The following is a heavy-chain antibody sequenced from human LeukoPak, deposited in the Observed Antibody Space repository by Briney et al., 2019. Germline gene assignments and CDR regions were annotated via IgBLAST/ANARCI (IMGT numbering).Heavy chain of an antibody. D-gene: IGHD6-13*01. CDR3: ARGGWRYSSSWYPDY. CDR2: ISSSSSNI. CDR1: GFIFSSYS. Sequence: GGSLTLSCAASGFIFSSYSMNWVRHAPGKGLEWVSYISSSSSNIYYADSVKGRFTISRYNAKNSVYLQMNSLRAEDTAVYYCARGGWRYSSSWYPDYWGQGTLVTVSS. V-gene: IGHV3-48*04. J-gene: IGHJ4*02.